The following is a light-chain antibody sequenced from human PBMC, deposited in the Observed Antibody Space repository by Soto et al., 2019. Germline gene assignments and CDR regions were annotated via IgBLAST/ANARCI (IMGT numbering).Light chain of an antibody. CDR2: GIS. Sequence: EIVLTRSPGPLSFSPGERAAPSGRASQSVSSRQLAWYQQKPGQPPRLLIYGISSRANGIPDRFSGSGSGTDFTLTISRLEPEDYAVYYCQQYDLSPPITFGQGTRLEIK. CDR3: QQYDLSPPIT. J-gene: IGKJ5*01. V-gene: IGKV3-20*01. CDR1: QSVSSRQ.